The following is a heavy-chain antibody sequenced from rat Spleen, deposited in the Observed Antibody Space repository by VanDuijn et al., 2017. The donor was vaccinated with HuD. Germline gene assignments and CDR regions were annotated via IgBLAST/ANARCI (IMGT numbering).Heavy chain of an antibody. V-gene: IGHV5-29*01. Sequence: EVQLVESDGGLVQPGRSLKLSCAASGFTFSDYFMAWVRQAPTKGLEWVAMISYDGLVPYYRDSVKGRCTISRDNSESTLYLQMDSLRSEDTATYYCTRHRLYFDDGSYYHSRVMDAWGQGASVTVSS. CDR1: GFTFSDYF. CDR3: TRHRLYFDDGSYYHSRVMDA. D-gene: IGHD1-12*02. CDR2: ISYDGLVP. J-gene: IGHJ4*01.